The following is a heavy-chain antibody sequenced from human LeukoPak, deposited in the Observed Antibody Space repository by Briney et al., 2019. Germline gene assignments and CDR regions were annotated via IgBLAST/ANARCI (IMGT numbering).Heavy chain of an antibody. CDR3: AKGYIAAAGYFDY. J-gene: IGHJ4*02. CDR1: GFTSSSYG. D-gene: IGHD6-13*01. CDR2: IRYDGSNK. Sequence: GGSLRLSCAASGFTSSSYGMHWVRQAPGKGLEWVAFIRYDGSNKYYADSVKGRFTISRDNSKNTLYLQMNSLRAEGTAVYYCAKGYIAAAGYFDYWGQGTXVTVXS. V-gene: IGHV3-30*02.